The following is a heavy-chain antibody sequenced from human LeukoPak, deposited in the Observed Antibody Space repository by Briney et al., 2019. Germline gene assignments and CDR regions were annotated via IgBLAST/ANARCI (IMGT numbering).Heavy chain of an antibody. J-gene: IGHJ4*02. CDR3: EQDLSRDIMIRIVVVSHFDS. CDR2: ISCSGGKT. CDR1: GFMFGRYA. V-gene: IGHV3-23*01. D-gene: IGHD3-16*01. Sequence: GGSLRLSCAASGFMFGRYAMMWVRQAPGKGLEWVSGISCSGGKTAYADSVKGRFTISRDNLENTVYLQMNTLRAEDTAIYYCEQDLSRDIMIRIVVVSHFDSWGQGTLVSVSS.